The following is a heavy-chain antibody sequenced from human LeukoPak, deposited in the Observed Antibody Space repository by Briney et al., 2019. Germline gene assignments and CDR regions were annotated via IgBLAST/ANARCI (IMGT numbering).Heavy chain of an antibody. J-gene: IGHJ4*02. V-gene: IGHV4-59*11. CDR3: TGGSVTTGYFDY. Sequence: PSGTLPLPCSVSDVSITNHYWSWIRRPPGKGLERIGYIHYSDGSNYNPSLKSQVTMSVDTSKNQFSLNLTSVTAAFLAVYYSTGGSVTTGYFDYWGQGILVTVSS. CDR1: DVSITNHY. D-gene: IGHD1-14*01. CDR2: IHYSDGS.